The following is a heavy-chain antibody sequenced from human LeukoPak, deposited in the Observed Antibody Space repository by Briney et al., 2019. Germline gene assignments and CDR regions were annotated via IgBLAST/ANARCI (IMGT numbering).Heavy chain of an antibody. CDR1: GGSISSYY. V-gene: IGHV4-4*07. D-gene: IGHD6-19*01. Sequence: SGILSLTCIVSGGSISSYYWSWIRQPAGKGLEWIGQIHTSGSTNYNPSLKSRVAMSVDTSKNQFSLELSSVTAADTAVYYCAGRAQTTGWSFDYRGQGALVTVSS. CDR2: IHTSGST. CDR3: AGRAQTTGWSFDY. J-gene: IGHJ4*02.